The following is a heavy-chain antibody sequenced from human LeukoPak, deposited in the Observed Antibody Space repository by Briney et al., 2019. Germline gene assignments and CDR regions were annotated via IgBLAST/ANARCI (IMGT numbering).Heavy chain of an antibody. CDR1: GGSISSYY. Sequence: TSETLSLTCTVSGGSISSYYWSWIQQPPGKGLEWIGYIYYSGSTNYNPSLKSRVTISVDASKNQFSLKLSSVTAADTAVYYCARGRSNRSRIRSFEPLDYWGQGTLVTVSS. J-gene: IGHJ4*02. V-gene: IGHV4-59*01. D-gene: IGHD3-16*02. CDR3: ARGRSNRSRIRSFEPLDY. CDR2: IYYSGST.